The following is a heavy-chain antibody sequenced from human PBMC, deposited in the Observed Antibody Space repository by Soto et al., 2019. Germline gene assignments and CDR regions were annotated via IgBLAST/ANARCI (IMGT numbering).Heavy chain of an antibody. Sequence: PGGSLRLSCAASGFTFSSYGMHWVRQAPGKGLEWVAVISYDGSNKYYADSMKGRFTISRDNSKNTLYLQMNSLRAEDTAVYYCAKAFHHPRYSSGWNKFAYCGKGTLLTVSS. CDR2: ISYDGSNK. D-gene: IGHD6-19*01. CDR1: GFTFSSYG. CDR3: AKAFHHPRYSSGWNKFAY. J-gene: IGHJ4*02. V-gene: IGHV3-30*18.